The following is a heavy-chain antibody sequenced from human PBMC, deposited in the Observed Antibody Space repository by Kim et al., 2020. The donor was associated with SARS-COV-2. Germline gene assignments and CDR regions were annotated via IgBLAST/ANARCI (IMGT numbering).Heavy chain of an antibody. CDR3: ARGRHSSSSWYSIFDY. D-gene: IGHD6-13*01. Sequence: SETLSLTCAVYGGSFSGYYWSWIRQPPGKGLEWIGEINHSGSTNYNPSLKSRVTISVDTSKNQFSLKLSSVTAADTAVYYCARGRHSSSSWYSIFDYWGQGTLVTVSS. J-gene: IGHJ4*02. CDR2: INHSGST. V-gene: IGHV4-34*01. CDR1: GGSFSGYY.